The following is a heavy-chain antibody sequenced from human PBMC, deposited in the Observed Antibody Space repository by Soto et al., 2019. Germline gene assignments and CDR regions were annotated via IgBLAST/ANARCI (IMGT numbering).Heavy chain of an antibody. CDR3: ARGRHSGYDTHYYYMDV. Sequence: QVQLVQSGAEVKKPGASVKVSCKASGYTFTSYDINWVRQATGQGLEWMGWMNPNSGNTGYAQKFQGRVTMTRNTSISTAYMELSSLRSEDTAVYYCARGRHSGYDTHYYYMDVWGKGTTVTVSS. V-gene: IGHV1-8*01. CDR2: MNPNSGNT. D-gene: IGHD5-12*01. CDR1: GYTFTSYD. J-gene: IGHJ6*03.